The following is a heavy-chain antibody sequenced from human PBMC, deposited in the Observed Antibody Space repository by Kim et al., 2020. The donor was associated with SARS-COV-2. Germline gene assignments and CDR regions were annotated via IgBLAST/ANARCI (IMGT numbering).Heavy chain of an antibody. CDR3: AKARSLSTVVTGFDY. J-gene: IGHJ4*02. Sequence: ADSVKGRFTTSRDNSRNTLYLQMNSLRAEDAAVYYCAKARSLSTVVTGFDYWGQGTLVTVSS. V-gene: IGHV3-23*01. D-gene: IGHD2-15*01.